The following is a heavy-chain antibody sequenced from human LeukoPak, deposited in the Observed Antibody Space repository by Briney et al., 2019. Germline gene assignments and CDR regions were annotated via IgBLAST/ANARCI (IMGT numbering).Heavy chain of an antibody. CDR1: GGSISSYY. V-gene: IGHV4-59*01. CDR2: LYYSGST. D-gene: IGHD3-3*01. Sequence: SETLSLTCSVSGGSISSYYWSWIRQPPGKGLEWIGYLYYSGSTNYNPSLKSRVTISVDTSKNQFSLKLSSVTAADTAVYYCARVTLDFWSGYPTFDYWGQGTLVTVSS. J-gene: IGHJ4*02. CDR3: ARVTLDFWSGYPTFDY.